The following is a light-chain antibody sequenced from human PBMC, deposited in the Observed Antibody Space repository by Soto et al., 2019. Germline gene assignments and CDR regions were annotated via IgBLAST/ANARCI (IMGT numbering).Light chain of an antibody. CDR2: DVS. Sequence: QSVLTQPASVSASPGQSITISCTGTSSDVGGYNYVSWYQQHPGKAPKLMIYDVSNRPSGVSNRFSGSKSGNTASLTISGLQAEDEADYYCSSYTSSSTLGVFGTGTKVTVL. CDR1: SSDVGGYNY. J-gene: IGLJ1*01. CDR3: SSYTSSSTLGV. V-gene: IGLV2-14*01.